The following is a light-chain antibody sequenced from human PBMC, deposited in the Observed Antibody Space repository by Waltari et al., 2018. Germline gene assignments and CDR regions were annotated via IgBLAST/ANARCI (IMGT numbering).Light chain of an antibody. CDR2: KAS. Sequence: DIQMTQSPSTLSASIGDRITITCRASRTVSPYLAWYQQKPGRAPKLLIYKASNLQSGVPSTFSGSGSVSEFTLTISSLQPDDFATYYCQQYNFYPWTFGQGTKVEV. J-gene: IGKJ1*01. CDR1: RTVSPY. CDR3: QQYNFYPWT. V-gene: IGKV1-5*03.